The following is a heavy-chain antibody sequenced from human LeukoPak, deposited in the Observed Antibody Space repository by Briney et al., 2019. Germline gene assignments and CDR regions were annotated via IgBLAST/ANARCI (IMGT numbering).Heavy chain of an antibody. D-gene: IGHD4-17*01. Sequence: SETLSLTCAVSGYSISSGYYWSWIRQPPGKGLEWIGEINHSGSTNYNPSLKSRVTISVDTSKNQFSLKLSSVTAADTAVYYCARHMTTVTKGYFDLWGRGTLVTVSS. CDR1: GYSISSGYY. CDR3: ARHMTTVTKGYFDL. J-gene: IGHJ2*01. CDR2: INHSGST. V-gene: IGHV4-34*01.